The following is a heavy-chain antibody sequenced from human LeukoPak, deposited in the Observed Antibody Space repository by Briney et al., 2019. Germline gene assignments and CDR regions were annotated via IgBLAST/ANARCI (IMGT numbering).Heavy chain of an antibody. D-gene: IGHD3-10*01. V-gene: IGHV3-23*01. Sequence: GGSLRLSCAASGGRFSDYLMKWVRRAPGKGLEWISSIAGSADSTYYADSVKGRFTISRDNSKNTLYLQMNSLRAEDTAVYYCTKQGESYSFDYWGQGTLVTVSS. CDR1: GGRFSDYL. CDR3: TKQGESYSFDY. CDR2: IAGSADST. J-gene: IGHJ4*02.